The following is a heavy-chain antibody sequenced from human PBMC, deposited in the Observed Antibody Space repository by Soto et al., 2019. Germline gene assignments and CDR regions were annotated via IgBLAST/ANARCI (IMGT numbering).Heavy chain of an antibody. V-gene: IGHV3-23*01. CDR1: GFPFSSIA. Sequence: QPGGPLRFSCATSGFPFSSIAFSWFRRAPGKGLEWVSAISGSGDGTDYADSVKGRFTISRDNSKNTLYLQMNSLRAEDTAVYYCAGPGYSSQDYWGQGALVTVS. CDR2: ISGSGDGT. CDR3: AGPGYSSQDY. J-gene: IGHJ4*02. D-gene: IGHD5-18*01.